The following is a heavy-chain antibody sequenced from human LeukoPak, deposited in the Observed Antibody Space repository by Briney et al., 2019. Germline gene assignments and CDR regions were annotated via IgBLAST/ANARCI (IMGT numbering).Heavy chain of an antibody. CDR3: ARGAGWNYFGY. CDR1: GFTISNYY. D-gene: IGHD6-19*01. J-gene: IGHJ4*02. CDR2: FYVGGET. Sequence: SLRLPCAASGFTISNYYMSWVRQAPGEGLGWVSVFYVGGETYYADSVQGRFTISRDNSKNTLYLQMDSLRTDDTAVYYCARGAGWNYFGYWGQGTLVTVSS. V-gene: IGHV3-66*02.